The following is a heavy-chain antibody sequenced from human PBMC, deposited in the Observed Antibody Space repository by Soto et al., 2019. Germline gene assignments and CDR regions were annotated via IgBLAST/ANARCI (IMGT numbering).Heavy chain of an antibody. D-gene: IGHD6-13*01. CDR1: GFTFSSHS. J-gene: IGHJ4*02. CDR3: ARETHWPGYSIDY. V-gene: IGHV3-21*01. Sequence: EVQLVESGGGLVKPGGSLRLSCAASGFTFSSHSMNWVRQAPGKGLEWVSSISSSSSYIYYADSVKGRFTISRDNAKNSLYLQMNSLRAEDTAVYYCARETHWPGYSIDYWGQGTLVTVSS. CDR2: ISSSSSYI.